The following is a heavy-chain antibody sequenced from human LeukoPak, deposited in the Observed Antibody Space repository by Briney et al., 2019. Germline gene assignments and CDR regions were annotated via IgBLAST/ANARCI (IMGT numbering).Heavy chain of an antibody. Sequence: GGSLRLSCAASGFTFDDYAMHWVRQAPGKGLEWVSRITWNSGSIDYADSVMGRVTISRDNAKNSLYLQMNSVRVEDTALYYCAKDITFRYSNNSIYYWGQGTLVTVSS. J-gene: IGHJ4*02. CDR2: ITWNSGSI. CDR3: AKDITFRYSNNSIYY. D-gene: IGHD3-16*02. V-gene: IGHV3-9*01. CDR1: GFTFDDYA.